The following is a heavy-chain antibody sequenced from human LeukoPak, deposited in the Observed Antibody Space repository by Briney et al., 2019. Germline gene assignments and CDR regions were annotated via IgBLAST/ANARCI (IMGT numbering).Heavy chain of an antibody. CDR2: ISGSGGST. CDR3: AILPRRGYCSSTSCYAIDY. CDR1: GFTFSSYA. V-gene: IGHV3-23*01. Sequence: GGSLRLSCAASGFTFSSYAMSWVRQAPGKGLEWVSAISGSGGSTYYADSVKGRFTISRDNSKNTLYLQMNSLRAEDTAVYYCAILPRRGYCSSTSCYAIDYWGQGTLVTVSS. J-gene: IGHJ4*02. D-gene: IGHD2-2*01.